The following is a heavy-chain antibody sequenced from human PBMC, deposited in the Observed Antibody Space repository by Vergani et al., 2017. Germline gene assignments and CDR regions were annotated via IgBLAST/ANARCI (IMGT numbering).Heavy chain of an antibody. CDR3: ARGQSSAWFGNWFDP. D-gene: IGHD6-19*01. CDR1: GFTFSTFP. V-gene: IGHV3-30-3*01. Sequence: QVQLVESGGGVVQPGRSLRLSCAASGFTFSTFPMHWVRQAPGKGLEWVAVISYDGSNTYYADSVKGRFTISRDNSKSTLVLQMNTLRTEDTAVYYCARGQSSAWFGNWFDPWGQGTLVTVSS. J-gene: IGHJ5*02. CDR2: ISYDGSNT.